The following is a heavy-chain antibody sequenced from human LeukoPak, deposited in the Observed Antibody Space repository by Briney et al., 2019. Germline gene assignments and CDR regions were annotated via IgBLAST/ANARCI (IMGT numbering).Heavy chain of an antibody. CDR1: GASISSSTDY. CDR2: INHSGST. CDR3: ARHLRQDVWASYRYNWFDP. V-gene: IGHV4-39*01. Sequence: PSETLSLTCTVSGASISSSTDYWGWIRQPPGKGLEWIGEINHSGSTNYNPSLKSRVTISVDTSKNQFSLKLSSVTAADTAVYYCARHLRQDVWASYRYNWFDPWGQGTLVTVSS. J-gene: IGHJ5*02. D-gene: IGHD3-16*02.